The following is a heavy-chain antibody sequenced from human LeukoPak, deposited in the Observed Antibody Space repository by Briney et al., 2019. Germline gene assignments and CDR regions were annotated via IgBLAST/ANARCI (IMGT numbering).Heavy chain of an antibody. J-gene: IGHJ4*02. CDR2: INWNGGST. CDR1: GFTFDDYA. V-gene: IGHV3-20*04. Sequence: AGGSLRLSCAASGFTFDDYAMHWVRQAPGKGLEWVSGINWNGGSTGYADSVRGRFTISRDNAKNSLYLQMNSLRAEDTALYYCARVNYDILTGYSWGGDFWGQGTLVTVSS. CDR3: ARVNYDILTGYSWGGDF. D-gene: IGHD3-9*01.